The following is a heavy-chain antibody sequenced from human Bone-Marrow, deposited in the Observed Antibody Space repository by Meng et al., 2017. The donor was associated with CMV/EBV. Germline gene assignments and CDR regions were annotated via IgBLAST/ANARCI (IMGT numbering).Heavy chain of an antibody. CDR2: INSDGSST. CDR3: ARTIAVAGTWGYYYYGMDV. Sequence: EPLSLTCAASGFTFSSYWMHWVRQAPGKGLVWVSRINSDGSSTSYADSVKGRFTISRDNSKNTVHLQMNSLRPEDTVVYYCARTIAVAGTWGYYYYGMDVWGQGTTVTVSS. J-gene: IGHJ6*02. D-gene: IGHD6-19*01. V-gene: IGHV3-74*01. CDR1: GFTFSSYW.